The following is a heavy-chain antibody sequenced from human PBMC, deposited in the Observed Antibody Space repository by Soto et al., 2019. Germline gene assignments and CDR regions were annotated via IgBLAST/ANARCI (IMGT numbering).Heavy chain of an antibody. CDR1: GFTFSSYG. J-gene: IGHJ5*02. V-gene: IGHV3-33*01. Sequence: GGSLRLSCAASGFTFSSYGMHWVRQAPGKGLEWVAVTWYDGSNKYYADSVKGRFTISRDNSKNTLYLQMNSLRAEDTAVYYCARERGTTQFDPWGQGTLVTVSS. CDR2: TWYDGSNK. CDR3: ARERGTTQFDP. D-gene: IGHD1-7*01.